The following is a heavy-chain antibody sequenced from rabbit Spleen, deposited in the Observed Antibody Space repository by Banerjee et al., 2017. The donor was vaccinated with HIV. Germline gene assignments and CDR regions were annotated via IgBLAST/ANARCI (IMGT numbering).Heavy chain of an antibody. J-gene: IGHJ4*01. CDR1: GFSFSSTYY. CDR3: ARDTGSNTNL. V-gene: IGHV1S40*01. D-gene: IGHD4-2*01. Sequence: QSLEESGGDLVKPGASLTLTCTASGFSFSSTYYMCWVRQAPGKGLEWIACIYTSDGNTYYASWAKGRFTISKTSSTTVTLQMTSLTAADTATYFCARDTGSNTNLWGPGTLVTVS. CDR2: IYTSDGNT.